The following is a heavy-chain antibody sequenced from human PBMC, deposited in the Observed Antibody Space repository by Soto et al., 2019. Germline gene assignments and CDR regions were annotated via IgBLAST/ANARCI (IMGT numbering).Heavy chain of an antibody. V-gene: IGHV3-48*01. CDR3: ARDGRYSSSLFDP. J-gene: IGHJ5*02. CDR2: ISSSSTI. D-gene: IGHD6-13*01. Sequence: EVQLVESGGGLVQPGGSLRLSCAASGFTFSSYSMNWVRQAPGKGLEWVSYISSSSTIYYADSVKGRFTISRDNAKNSLYLQMNSLRAEDTAVYYCARDGRYSSSLFDPWGQGTLVTVSS. CDR1: GFTFSSYS.